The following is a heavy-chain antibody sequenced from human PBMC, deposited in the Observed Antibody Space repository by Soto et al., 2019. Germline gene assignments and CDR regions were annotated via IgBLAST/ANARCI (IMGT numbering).Heavy chain of an antibody. Sequence: RGSLILSCASSGFKFSNYAMSWVRQAPGKGLEWVSLISATGGGTYYADSVKGRFTISRDNSHNTLYLQVHSLTAEDTAVYYCAKDRRAGGNSAFYFDFWGQGAQVTVSS. CDR1: GFKFSNYA. D-gene: IGHD3-16*01. CDR3: AKDRRAGGNSAFYFDF. V-gene: IGHV3-23*01. CDR2: ISATGGGT. J-gene: IGHJ4*02.